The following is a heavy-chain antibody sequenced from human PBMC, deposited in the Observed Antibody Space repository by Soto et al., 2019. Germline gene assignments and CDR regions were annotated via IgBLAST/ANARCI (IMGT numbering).Heavy chain of an antibody. V-gene: IGHV4-31*03. Sequence: PSETLSLTCTFSGASISRGGYYCGWIRQHPGKGLEWIGYIYYSGSTYYNPSLKSRVTISVDTSKSQFSLKLSSVTAADTAVYYCASSSTSLGMDVWGQGTTVTVSS. J-gene: IGHJ6*02. CDR3: ASSSTSLGMDV. CDR1: GASISRGGYY. D-gene: IGHD2-2*01. CDR2: IYYSGST.